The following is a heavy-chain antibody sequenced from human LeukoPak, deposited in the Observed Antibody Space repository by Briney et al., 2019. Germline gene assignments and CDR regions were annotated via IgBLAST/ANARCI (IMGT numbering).Heavy chain of an antibody. Sequence: GGSLGLSCAASGFTFSNYNMNWVRQAPGKAMEWVSSITSSGTYIFYADSVKGRFTISRDNAKNSLYLQMDSLGPEDTAVYYCARDPYSGNYGNDYYYYMDVWGKGTTVTIS. CDR3: ARDPYSGNYGNDYYYYMDV. V-gene: IGHV3-21*01. CDR2: ITSSGTYI. J-gene: IGHJ6*03. CDR1: GFTFSNYN. D-gene: IGHD1-26*01.